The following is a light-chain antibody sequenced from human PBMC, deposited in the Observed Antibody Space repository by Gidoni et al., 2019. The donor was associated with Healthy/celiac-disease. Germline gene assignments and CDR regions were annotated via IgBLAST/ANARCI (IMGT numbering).Light chain of an antibody. CDR1: QSISSY. V-gene: IGKV1-39*01. CDR3: QQSYSTPLYT. J-gene: IGKJ2*01. Sequence: DIQMTQSPSSLSASAGDRVTITGRASQSISSYLNWYHQKPGKATKLLIYAASSLQSGVPSRFSGSGSGTDFTLTISSLQPEDFATYYCQQSYSTPLYTFGQGTKLEIK. CDR2: AAS.